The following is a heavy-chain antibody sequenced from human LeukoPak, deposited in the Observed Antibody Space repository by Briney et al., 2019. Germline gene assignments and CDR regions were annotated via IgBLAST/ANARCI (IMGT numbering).Heavy chain of an antibody. D-gene: IGHD3-22*01. CDR3: AKGGITMIVVVEY. CDR1: GFTFSSYA. Sequence: GSLRLSCAASGFTFSSYAMSWVRQAPGKGVEGVSVISGSGDSTYYAASVKGRFTISRDNSKNTLYLQMNSLKAEDTAVYYCAKGGITMIVVVEYWGQGTLVTVSS. V-gene: IGHV3-23*01. CDR2: ISGSGDST. J-gene: IGHJ4*02.